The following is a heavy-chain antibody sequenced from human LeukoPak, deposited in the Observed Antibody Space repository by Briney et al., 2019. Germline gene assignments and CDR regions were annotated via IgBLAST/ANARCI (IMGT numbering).Heavy chain of an antibody. Sequence: GESLKISWEGSGYSFTSYWIGWVRQMAGEGLEWRGVIYAGDSDTRYSPSFQGQVTISADKSISTAYLQWSSLKASDTATYYCARQITMVRGVIIQNYFDYWGQGTLVTVSS. J-gene: IGHJ4*02. CDR2: IYAGDSDT. CDR1: GYSFTSYW. V-gene: IGHV5-51*01. D-gene: IGHD3-10*01. CDR3: ARQITMVRGVIIQNYFDY.